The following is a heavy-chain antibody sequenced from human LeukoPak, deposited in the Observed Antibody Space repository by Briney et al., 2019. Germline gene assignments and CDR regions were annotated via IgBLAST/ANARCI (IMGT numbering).Heavy chain of an antibody. J-gene: IGHJ4*02. CDR3: ARLASIDIVVVPADLSWSFDY. CDR1: GYSISSGYY. D-gene: IGHD2-2*01. Sequence: SETLSLTCAVSGYSISSGYYWRWIRQPPGKGLEWIGSIYHSGSTYYNPSLKRRVTIAVDTSKNQFSLKLSSVPAADTAVYYCARLASIDIVVVPADLSWSFDYWGQGTLVTVSS. V-gene: IGHV4-38-2*01. CDR2: IYHSGST.